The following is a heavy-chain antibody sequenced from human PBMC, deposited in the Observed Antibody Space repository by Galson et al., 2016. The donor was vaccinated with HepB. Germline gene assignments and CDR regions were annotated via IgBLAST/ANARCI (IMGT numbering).Heavy chain of an antibody. CDR1: GFTYTSYS. Sequence: SLRLSCAASGFTYTSYSMTWVRQAPGKGLEWVSRISGRGVSTYYADSVKGRFTSSRDNSKNTLYLQMNSLGVGDTAVYYCANGASGLGYYDFWGQGTLGTVSS. CDR3: ANGASGLGYYDF. J-gene: IGHJ4*02. D-gene: IGHD5-12*01. V-gene: IGHV3-23*01. CDR2: ISGRGVST.